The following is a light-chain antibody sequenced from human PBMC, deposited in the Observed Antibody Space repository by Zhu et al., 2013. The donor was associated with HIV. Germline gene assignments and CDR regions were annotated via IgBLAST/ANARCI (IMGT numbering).Light chain of an antibody. J-gene: IGKJ1*01. CDR2: AAS. Sequence: DIQLTQSPSFLSASVGDRVTITCRASHDIGRYLAWYQQKPGKAPSLFIYAASTLETGVPSRFSGSGSGTEFTLTISRLEPEDFAVYYCQQYGSSPRTFGQGTKVEIK. CDR3: QQYGSSPRT. CDR1: HDIGRY. V-gene: IGKV1-9*01.